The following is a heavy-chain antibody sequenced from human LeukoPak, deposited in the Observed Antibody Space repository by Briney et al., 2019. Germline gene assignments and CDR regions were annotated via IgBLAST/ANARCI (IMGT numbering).Heavy chain of an antibody. CDR1: GGSFTDYY. V-gene: IGHV4-34*01. D-gene: IGHD1/OR15-1a*01. Sequence: PPETLSLTCAVNGGSFTDYYLTYIRQPPGKGLEWIGDINHSGSTNYNPSLKSRVTMLVDTSKNQFSLKLNSVTAADPAVYCSASHGYNWNNPCDQGTLVTVSS. CDR3: ASHGYNWNNP. CDR2: INHSGST. J-gene: IGHJ5*02.